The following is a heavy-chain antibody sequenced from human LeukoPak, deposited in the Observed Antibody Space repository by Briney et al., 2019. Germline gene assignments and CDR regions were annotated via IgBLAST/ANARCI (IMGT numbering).Heavy chain of an antibody. CDR1: GFTFSSYA. CDR3: AKDTGVGQTEYYFDY. J-gene: IGHJ4*02. V-gene: IGHV3-23*01. CDR2: ISGSGGST. Sequence: GGSLRLSCAASGFTFSSYAMSWVRQAPGKGLEWVSAISGSGGSTYYADSVKGRFTISRDNSKNTLYLQMNSLRAEDTAVYYCAKDTGVGQTEYYFDYWGQGTLVTVSS. D-gene: IGHD1-26*01.